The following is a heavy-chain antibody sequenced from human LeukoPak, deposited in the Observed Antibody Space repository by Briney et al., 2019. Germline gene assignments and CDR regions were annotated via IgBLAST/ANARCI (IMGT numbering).Heavy chain of an antibody. D-gene: IGHD3-3*01. J-gene: IGHJ6*02. CDR2: ISGSGGST. Sequence: GGSLRLSCAASGFTFSNSAMSWVRQTPGKGLEWVSAISGSGGSTYYADSVKGRFSISRDNSKSTLYLQMNSLRAEDTAVYYCAKGPTIFGVVITVEYYYGMDVWGQGTTVTVSS. CDR3: AKGPTIFGVVITVEYYYGMDV. CDR1: GFTFSNSA. V-gene: IGHV3-23*01.